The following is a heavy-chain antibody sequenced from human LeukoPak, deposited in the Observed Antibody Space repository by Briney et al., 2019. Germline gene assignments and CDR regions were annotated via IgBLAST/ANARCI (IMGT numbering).Heavy chain of an antibody. CDR2: INHGGFT. Sequence: SETLSLTCAVYGGSLSGYYWSWIRQPPGKGLEWIGEINHGGFTTYNPSLKSRVTISVDTSKNQFSLKLTSLTAADTAVYYCARLRTHSFTIPADWGQGTLVTVSS. D-gene: IGHD3-3*01. CDR3: ARLRTHSFTIPAD. V-gene: IGHV4-34*01. J-gene: IGHJ1*01. CDR1: GGSLSGYY.